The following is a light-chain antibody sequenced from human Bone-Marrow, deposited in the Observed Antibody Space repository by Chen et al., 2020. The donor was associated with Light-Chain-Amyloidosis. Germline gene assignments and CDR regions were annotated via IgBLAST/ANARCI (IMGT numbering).Light chain of an antibody. CDR3: QVWDRGSDRPV. CDR1: NIGSTS. CDR2: DDS. Sequence: SYVLTQPSSVSVAPGQTATIACGGNNIGSTSVHWYQQTPGQAPLLVVYDDSDRPSGIPERLSCSNSGNAATLTIRRVEAGDEADYCCQVWDRGSDRPVFGGGTKLTVL. V-gene: IGLV3-21*02. J-gene: IGLJ3*02.